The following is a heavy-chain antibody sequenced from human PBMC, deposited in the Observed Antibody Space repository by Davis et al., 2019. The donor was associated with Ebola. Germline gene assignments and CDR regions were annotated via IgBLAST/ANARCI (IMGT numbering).Heavy chain of an antibody. J-gene: IGHJ4*02. CDR2: VRSHGSDD. D-gene: IGHD2-21*02. V-gene: IGHV3-30*02. CDR3: ARDSDDYCFDY. Sequence: GGSLRLSCAPSGFSFNNYAMSWARQAPGRGLEWVAFVRSHGSDDHYADSVKGRFTISRDNSKNTLYLQMNSLRPEDTAVYYCARDSDDYCFDYWGQGTLVTVSS. CDR1: GFSFNNYA.